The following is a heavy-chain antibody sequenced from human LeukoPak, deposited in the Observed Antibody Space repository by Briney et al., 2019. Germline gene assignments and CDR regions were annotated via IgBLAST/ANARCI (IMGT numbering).Heavy chain of an antibody. J-gene: IGHJ6*02. CDR2: IYYSGST. CDR3: ARHTGYYGMDV. CDR1: GGPISSYY. D-gene: IGHD1-1*01. V-gene: IGHV4-59*08. Sequence: PSETLSLTCTVSGGPISSYYWSWIRQPPGKGLEWIGYIYYSGSTNYNPSLKSRVTISVDTSKNQFSLKLSSVTAADTAVYYCARHTGYYGMDVWGQGTTVTVSS.